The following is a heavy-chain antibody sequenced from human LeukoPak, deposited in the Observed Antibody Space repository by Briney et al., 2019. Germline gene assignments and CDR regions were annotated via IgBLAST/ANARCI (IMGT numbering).Heavy chain of an antibody. CDR2: IWYDGSNK. V-gene: IGHV3-33*01. Sequence: PGRSLRLSCATSGFRFSTYGMLWVRQAPGKGLEWVAVIWYDGSNKYYADSVKGRFTISRDNSKNTLYLQMNSVRVEDTAVYYCARGGPEWPLDYWGQGTLVTVSS. CDR3: ARGGPEWPLDY. D-gene: IGHD3-3*01. CDR1: GFRFSTYG. J-gene: IGHJ4*02.